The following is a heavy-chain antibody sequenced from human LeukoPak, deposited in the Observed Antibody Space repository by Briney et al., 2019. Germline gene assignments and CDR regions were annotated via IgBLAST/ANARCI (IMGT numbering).Heavy chain of an antibody. CDR3: ARPNITSYYDSRGYDAFDV. V-gene: IGHV1-69*13. CDR2: IIPIFGTA. Sequence: SVKVSCKASGGTFSSYAISWVRQAPGQGLEWMGGIIPIFGTANYAQKFQGRVTITADESTSTAYMELSSLRSEDTAVYYCARPNITSYYDSRGYDAFDVWGQGTMVTVSS. D-gene: IGHD3-22*01. J-gene: IGHJ3*01. CDR1: GGTFSSYA.